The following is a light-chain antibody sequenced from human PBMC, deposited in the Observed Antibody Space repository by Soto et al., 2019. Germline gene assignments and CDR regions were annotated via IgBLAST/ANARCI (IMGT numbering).Light chain of an antibody. J-gene: IGKJ1*01. CDR2: KAS. CDR1: QSISSW. Sequence: DIPMTQSPSTLSASVRDRVTITCRASQSISSWLAWYQQTPGKAPKVLIYKASSLESGVPTMFSGSGSGTEFTLSASGLPPDRFGSYFWQQYKWFWTFGQGTKVEIK. CDR3: QQYKWFWT. V-gene: IGKV1-5*03.